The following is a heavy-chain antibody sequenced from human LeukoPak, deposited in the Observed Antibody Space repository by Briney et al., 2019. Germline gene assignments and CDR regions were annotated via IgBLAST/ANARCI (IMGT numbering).Heavy chain of an antibody. D-gene: IGHD3-16*01. V-gene: IGHV1-2*02. CDR3: ARDRPNYDYVWGSPLDAFDI. CDR1: GYTFTGYY. Sequence: ASVEVSCKASGYTFTGYYMHWVRQAPGQGLEWMGWINPNSGGTNYAQKFQGRVTMTRDTSISTAYMELSRLRSDDTAVYYCARDRPNYDYVWGSPLDAFDIWGQGTMVTVSS. J-gene: IGHJ3*02. CDR2: INPNSGGT.